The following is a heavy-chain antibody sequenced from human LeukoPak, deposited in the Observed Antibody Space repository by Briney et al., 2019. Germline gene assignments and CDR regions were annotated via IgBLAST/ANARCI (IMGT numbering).Heavy chain of an antibody. Sequence: PGGSLRLSCAASGFTFSSYAMSWVRQAPGKGLEWVSSISGSGGSTYYADSVKGRFTISRVNSKNTLYLQMNSLRAEDTAVYYCAKDNVLRYFDWLSNWGQGTLVTVSS. CDR2: ISGSGGST. V-gene: IGHV3-23*01. J-gene: IGHJ4*02. CDR1: GFTFSSYA. D-gene: IGHD3-9*01. CDR3: AKDNVLRYFDWLSN.